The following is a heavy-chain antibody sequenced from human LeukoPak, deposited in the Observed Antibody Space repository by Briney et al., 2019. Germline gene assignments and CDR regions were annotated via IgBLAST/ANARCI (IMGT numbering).Heavy chain of an antibody. CDR3: ARVVTVLNY. CDR2: ISFSGANT. CDR1: GFTFSDSA. D-gene: IGHD2/OR15-2a*01. J-gene: IGHJ4*02. Sequence: GGSLRLSCAASGFTFSDSAMTWVRQAPGKGLDWVSLISFSGANTYYADSVKGRFTISRDNSKDTLFLQMNSLRAEDTAVYYCARVVTVLNYWGQGTLVTVSS. V-gene: IGHV3-23*01.